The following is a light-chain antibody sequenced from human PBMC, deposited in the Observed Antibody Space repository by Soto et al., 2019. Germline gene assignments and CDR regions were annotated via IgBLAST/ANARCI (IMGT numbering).Light chain of an antibody. Sequence: EIVLTQSPATLSLSPGERATLSCRASQSVSSYLAWYQQKPGQAPRLLIYDASNRATGIPAMFSGSGSGTDFTLTISSLEPEDFAVYYCQQRSNWPRTFGQGTTVEIK. CDR2: DAS. CDR1: QSVSSY. CDR3: QQRSNWPRT. V-gene: IGKV3-11*01. J-gene: IGKJ1*01.